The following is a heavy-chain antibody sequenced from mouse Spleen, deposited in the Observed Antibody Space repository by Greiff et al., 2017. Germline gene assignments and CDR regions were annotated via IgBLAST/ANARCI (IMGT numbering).Heavy chain of an antibody. J-gene: IGHJ2*01. CDR1: GYTFTSYW. D-gene: IGHD2-2*01. CDR3: AKGGVTTSSYFDY. V-gene: IGHV1-69*01. CDR2: IDPSDSYT. Sequence: QVQLQQPGAELVMPGASVKLSCKASGYTFTSYWMHWVKQRPGQGLEWIGEIDPSDSYTNYNQKFKGKATLTVDKSSSTAYMQLSSLTSEDSAVYYCAKGGVTTSSYFDYWGQGTTLTVSS.